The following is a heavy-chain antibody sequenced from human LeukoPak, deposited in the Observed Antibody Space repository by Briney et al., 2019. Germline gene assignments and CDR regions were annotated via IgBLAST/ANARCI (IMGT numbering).Heavy chain of an antibody. V-gene: IGHV4-39*02. J-gene: IGHJ5*02. CDR3: ARDRGGYDYYAVFDP. Sequence: SETLSLTCTVSGGSISSTTYYWGWIRQPPGKGLEWIGSIYYSGSTYDNPSLKSRFTISVDTSKNQFSLKLSSVTAADTAVYYCARDRGGYDYYAVFDPWGQGTLVTVSS. CDR2: IYYSGST. CDR1: GGSISSTTYY. D-gene: IGHD5-12*01.